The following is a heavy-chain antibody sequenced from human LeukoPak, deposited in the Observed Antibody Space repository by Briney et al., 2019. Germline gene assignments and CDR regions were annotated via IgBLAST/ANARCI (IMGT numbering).Heavy chain of an antibody. CDR1: GFTFTSYG. J-gene: IGHJ4*02. CDR2: ISYDGSNK. V-gene: IGHV3-30*18. Sequence: GRSLRLSCAASGFTFTSYGMHWVRQAPGRGLEWVAVISYDGSNKYYVDPVKGRFTISRDNSKNTLYLQMNSLRAEDTAMYYCAKTPLLGYSSGWSGGIDYWGQGTLVTASS. CDR3: AKTPLLGYSSGWSGGIDY. D-gene: IGHD6-19*01.